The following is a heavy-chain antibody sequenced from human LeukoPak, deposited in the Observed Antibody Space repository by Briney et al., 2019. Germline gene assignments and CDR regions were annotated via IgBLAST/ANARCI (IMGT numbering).Heavy chain of an antibody. CDR2: ISAYNGNS. V-gene: IGHV1-18*01. CDR1: GYTFTSYG. J-gene: IGHJ4*02. D-gene: IGHD2-2*01. CDR3: ARVHSYCSSTSCLDY. Sequence: GASVKVSCEASGYTFTSYGISWVRQAPGQGLEWMGWISAYNGNSNYAQKFQGRVTMTTDTSTSTGYMELRSLRSDDTAVYYCARVHSYCSSTSCLDYWGQGTLVTVSS.